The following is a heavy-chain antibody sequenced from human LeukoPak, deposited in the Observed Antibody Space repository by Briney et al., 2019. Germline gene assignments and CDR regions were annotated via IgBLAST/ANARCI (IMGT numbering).Heavy chain of an antibody. Sequence: GGSLRLSCAASGFTFSDYYMSWIRQAPGKGLEWVSYISSSGSTIYYADSVKGRFTISRDNAKNSLYLQMSSLRAEDTAVYYCARLREKADFDYWGQGTLVTVSS. CDR3: ARLREKADFDY. CDR2: ISSSGSTI. J-gene: IGHJ4*02. CDR1: GFTFSDYY. V-gene: IGHV3-11*04.